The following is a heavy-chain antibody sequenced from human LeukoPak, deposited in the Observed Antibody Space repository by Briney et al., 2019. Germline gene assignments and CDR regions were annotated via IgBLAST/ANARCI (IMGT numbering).Heavy chain of an antibody. CDR2: VSYSGST. Sequence: PSETLSLTCTVSDDSISTFYWRWIRQPPGKGLEWMGYVSYSGSTKYNPSLKSRITISSDTSKSQFSLKVNSVTAADTAVYYCARLPRTGNSGWFDPWGQGTLVIVSS. CDR1: DDSISTFY. J-gene: IGHJ5*01. V-gene: IGHV4-59*08. D-gene: IGHD1-7*01. CDR3: ARLPRTGNSGWFDP.